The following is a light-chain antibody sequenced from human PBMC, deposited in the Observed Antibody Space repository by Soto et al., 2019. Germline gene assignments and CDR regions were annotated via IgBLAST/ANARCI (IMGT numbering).Light chain of an antibody. CDR3: QQRSNWPPWT. CDR1: QSVSSY. Sequence: VFTQSPATLSLSPGERATLSCRASQSVSSYLAWYQQKPGQAPRLLIYDASNRATGIPARFCGSGSATDVTPTISSLEPEDFAVYYCQQRSNWPPWTFGQGTKVDIK. V-gene: IGKV3-11*01. CDR2: DAS. J-gene: IGKJ1*01.